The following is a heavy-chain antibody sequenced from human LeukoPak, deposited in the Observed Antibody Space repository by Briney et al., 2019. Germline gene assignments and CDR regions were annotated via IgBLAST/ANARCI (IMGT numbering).Heavy chain of an antibody. Sequence: GGSLRLSCAASGFTFSNHDMHWVRQAPGKGLEWVSAICTGGDTYYDASVKGRVTISRENARSSLYLQMYSLRVGDTAVYYCARGGNYFGSGTYPFPLDIWGQGTMVTVSS. CDR2: ICTGGDT. CDR1: GFTFSNHD. V-gene: IGHV3-13*01. CDR3: ARGGNYFGSGTYPFPLDI. J-gene: IGHJ3*02. D-gene: IGHD3-10*01.